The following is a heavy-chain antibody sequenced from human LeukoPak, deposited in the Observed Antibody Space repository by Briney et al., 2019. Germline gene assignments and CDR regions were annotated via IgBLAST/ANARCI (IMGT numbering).Heavy chain of an antibody. D-gene: IGHD3-10*01. Sequence: SETLSLTCSVSGASISSGSNYWGWIRQPPGKTLEWIGSIYSSGSTYYNPSLKSRVIIIIDTPKNHFSLTLSSVTAADTAVYYCARGFGELLAPDWFDPWGQGTLVTVSS. CDR3: ARGFGELLAPDWFDP. CDR2: IYSSGST. J-gene: IGHJ5*02. CDR1: GASISSGSNY. V-gene: IGHV4-39*07.